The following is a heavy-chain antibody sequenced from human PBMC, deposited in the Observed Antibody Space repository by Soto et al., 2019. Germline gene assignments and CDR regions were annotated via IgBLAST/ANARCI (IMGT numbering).Heavy chain of an antibody. J-gene: IGHJ4*02. Sequence: QVQLVESGGGVVQPGRSLRLSCAASGFTFSSYGMHWVRQAPGKGLEWGAVLSYDGSNTYYADSVKGRFTISRDNFKNTLYLRMNSLRADDTAVYYGAKFRLYDSSGYYFEPLDYWGQGTLVTVSS. CDR3: AKFRLYDSSGYYFEPLDY. D-gene: IGHD3-22*01. CDR2: LSYDGSNT. CDR1: GFTFSSYG. V-gene: IGHV3-30*18.